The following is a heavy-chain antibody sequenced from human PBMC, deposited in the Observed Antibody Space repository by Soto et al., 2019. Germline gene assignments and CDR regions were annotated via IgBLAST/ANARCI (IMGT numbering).Heavy chain of an antibody. D-gene: IGHD6-19*01. CDR3: ARAIAVAGTSRFDP. CDR1: GYTFTGYY. J-gene: IGHJ5*02. CDR2: INPSSGGT. Sequence: ASVKVSCKASGYTFTGYYMHWVRQAPGQGLEWMGWINPSSGGTNYAQKFQGRVTMTRDTSISTAYMELSRLRSDDTAVYYCARAIAVAGTSRFDPWGQGTLVTVSS. V-gene: IGHV1-2*02.